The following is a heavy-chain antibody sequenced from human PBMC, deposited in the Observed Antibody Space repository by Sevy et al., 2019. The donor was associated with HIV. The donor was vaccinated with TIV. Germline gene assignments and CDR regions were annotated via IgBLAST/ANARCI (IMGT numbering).Heavy chain of an antibody. D-gene: IGHD3-3*01. Sequence: ASVKVSCKTSEYTFAAYYIHWVRQAPGQGPEWLGWIYPNGGDTTFAQKFQGRVTVTMSTSINTVYMELNRLRSDDTAVYYCARGKREEWLLYLDNWGQGTLVTVSS. CDR3: ARGKREEWLLYLDN. CDR2: IYPNGGDT. CDR1: EYTFAAYY. J-gene: IGHJ4*02. V-gene: IGHV1-2*02.